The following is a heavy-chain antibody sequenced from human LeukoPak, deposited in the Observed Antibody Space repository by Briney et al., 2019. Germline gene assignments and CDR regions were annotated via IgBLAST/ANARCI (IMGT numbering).Heavy chain of an antibody. CDR3: AKDGGSYPSASYYFDY. Sequence: GGSLRLSCAASGFTFSSYSMNWVRQAPGKGLEWVAFIRYDGSNKYYADSVKGRFTISRDNSKNTLYLQMNSLRAEDTAVYYCAKDGGSYPSASYYFDYWGQGTLVTVSS. J-gene: IGHJ4*02. CDR2: IRYDGSNK. CDR1: GFTFSSYS. V-gene: IGHV3-30*02. D-gene: IGHD1-26*01.